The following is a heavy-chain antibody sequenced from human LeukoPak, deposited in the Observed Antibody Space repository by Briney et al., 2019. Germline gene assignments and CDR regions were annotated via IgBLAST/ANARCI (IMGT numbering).Heavy chain of an antibody. CDR2: IGGSSTSI. D-gene: IGHD4-11*01. Sequence: GGSLRLSCAASGFTFSRYSMNWVRQAPGKGLEWVSSIGGSSTSIYYADSVKGRFTISRDNAKNSLYLQMNSLRVEDTAVYYCAKGPRRDYHDYWGQGTLVTVSS. CDR1: GFTFSRYS. J-gene: IGHJ4*02. V-gene: IGHV3-21*01. CDR3: AKGPRRDYHDY.